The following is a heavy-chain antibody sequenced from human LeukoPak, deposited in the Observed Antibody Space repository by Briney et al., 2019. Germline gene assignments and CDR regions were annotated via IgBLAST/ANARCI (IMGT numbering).Heavy chain of an antibody. CDR2: IYSGGST. V-gene: IGHV3-66*01. J-gene: IGHJ4*02. CDR3: ARAPYSSSWYFDY. CDR1: GFTVSSSY. D-gene: IGHD6-13*01. Sequence: GGSLRLSCAASGFTVSSSYMTWVRQAPGKGLEWVSVIYSGGSTHYAGAVKGRFTISRDNYKNTVYLQMNSLRAEDTAVYYCARAPYSSSWYFDYWGQGTLVTVSS.